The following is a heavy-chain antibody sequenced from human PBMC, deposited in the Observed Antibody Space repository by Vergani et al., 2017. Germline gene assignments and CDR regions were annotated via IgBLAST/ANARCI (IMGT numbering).Heavy chain of an antibody. CDR2: IWYDGSNK. V-gene: IGHV3-33*01. CDR1: GFTFSSYG. CDR3: ARAGGGFGVVITDNWFDP. Sequence: QVQLVESGGGVVQPGRSLRLSCAASGFTFSSYGMHWVRQAPGKGLEWVAVIWYDGSNKYYADSVKGRFTISRDNSKNTLYLQMNSLRAEDTAVYYCARAGGGFGVVITDNWFDPGGQGGLVTVS. J-gene: IGHJ5*02. D-gene: IGHD2-21*01.